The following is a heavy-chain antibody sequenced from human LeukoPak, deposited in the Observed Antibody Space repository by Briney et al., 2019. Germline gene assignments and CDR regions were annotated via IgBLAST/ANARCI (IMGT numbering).Heavy chain of an antibody. V-gene: IGHV3-48*03. CDR3: VAGGWHYFDY. CDR1: RLPFSNFE. J-gene: IGHJ4*02. CDR2: ISASGTSI. D-gene: IGHD1-14*01. Sequence: GGSLRLSCAASRLPFSNFEMNWVRQAPGKGLEWISYISASGTSIHYPDSMKGRFTISRDNAKNSLFLQVDSLRVEDTAVYYCVAGGWHYFDYWGQGTLVTVSS.